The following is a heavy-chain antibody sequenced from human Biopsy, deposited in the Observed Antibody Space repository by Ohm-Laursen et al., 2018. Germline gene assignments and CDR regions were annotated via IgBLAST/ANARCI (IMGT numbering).Heavy chain of an antibody. CDR3: VHRRMTPSEFDY. CDR2: IYWDDDK. Sequence: TQTLTLTCAFSGFSLTSRGEGVGWLRQPPGRAPEWLALIYWDDDKFYNPSLESRLTITKDTSKNQVLLIMTNMDPVDTATYFCVHRRMTPSEFDYWGQGTLVTVSS. J-gene: IGHJ4*02. CDR1: GFSLTSRGEG. V-gene: IGHV2-5*02.